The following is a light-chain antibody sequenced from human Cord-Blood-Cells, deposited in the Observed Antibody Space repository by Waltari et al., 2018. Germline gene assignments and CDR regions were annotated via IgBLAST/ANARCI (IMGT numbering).Light chain of an antibody. J-gene: IGLJ3*02. CDR3: SSYAGSNNLV. Sequence: QSALTQPPSASGSPGQXXXXXXXXXXXXXXXXXXXSWYQQHPGKAPKLMIYEVSKRPSGVPDRFSGSKSGNTASLTVSGLQAEDEADYYCSSYAGSNNLVFGGGTKLTVL. V-gene: IGLV2-8*01. CDR1: XXXXXXXXX. CDR2: EVS.